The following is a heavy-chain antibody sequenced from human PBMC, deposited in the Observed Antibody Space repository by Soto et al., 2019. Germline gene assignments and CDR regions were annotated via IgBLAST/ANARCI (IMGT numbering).Heavy chain of an antibody. Sequence: PGGSLRLSCAASGFTISSYPMNWVRQAPGKGLEWVAVVSHDGRNTHYADSVKGRFTISRDSSKNTVSLEMTSLRAEDTAVYYCAKGGRQWLVTSDFNYWGQGALVTVSS. J-gene: IGHJ4*02. CDR2: VSHDGRNT. V-gene: IGHV3-30*18. CDR1: GFTISSYP. CDR3: AKGGRQWLVTSDFNY. D-gene: IGHD6-19*01.